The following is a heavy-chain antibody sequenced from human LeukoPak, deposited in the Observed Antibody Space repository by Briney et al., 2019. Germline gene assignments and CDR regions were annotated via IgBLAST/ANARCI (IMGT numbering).Heavy chain of an antibody. CDR1: GFTFSNAW. J-gene: IGHJ6*03. CDR3: TTDLGNYADPYYYYYYYMDV. Sequence: GGSLRLSCAASGFTFSNAWMSWVRQAPGKGLEWVGRIKSKTDGGTTDYAAPVKGRFTISRDDSKNTLYLQMNSLKTEDTAVYYCTTDLGNYADPYYYYYYYMDVWGKGTTVTVSS. D-gene: IGHD1-7*01. CDR2: IKSKTDGGTT. V-gene: IGHV3-15*01.